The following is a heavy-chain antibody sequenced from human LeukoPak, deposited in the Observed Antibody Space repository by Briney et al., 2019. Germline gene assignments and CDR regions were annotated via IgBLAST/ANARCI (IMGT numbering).Heavy chain of an antibody. D-gene: IGHD6-13*01. CDR2: ISSGSAYT. V-gene: IGHV3-21*06. J-gene: IGHJ5*02. CDR3: ARDLRGSSWYAGRGNWFVP. Sequence: GGSLRLSCAASGFTFSTYSMNWVRQGPGKGLEWVSSISSGSAYTFYADSVKGRFTISRDNAKNSLYLQMNSLRAEDTAVYYCARDLRGSSWYAGRGNWFVPWGQGTLVTVSS. CDR1: GFTFSTYS.